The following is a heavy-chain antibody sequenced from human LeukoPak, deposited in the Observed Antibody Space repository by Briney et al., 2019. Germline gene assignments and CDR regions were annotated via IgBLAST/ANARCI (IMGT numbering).Heavy chain of an antibody. J-gene: IGHJ4*02. CDR1: GFTFSSYW. V-gene: IGHV3-53*01. Sequence: GGSLRLSCAASGFTFSSYWMHWVRQAPGKGLEWVSVIYSGGSTYYADSVKGRFTVSRDNSKNTLYLQMNILRAEDTAVYYCARVVYYDSSGHPAFYFDYWGQGTLVTVSS. CDR2: IYSGGST. CDR3: ARVVYYDSSGHPAFYFDY. D-gene: IGHD3-22*01.